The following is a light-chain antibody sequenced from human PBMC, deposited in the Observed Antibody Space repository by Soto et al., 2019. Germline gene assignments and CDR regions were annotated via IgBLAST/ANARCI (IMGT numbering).Light chain of an antibody. CDR2: GAS. CDR1: QSVSSSF. V-gene: IGKV3-20*01. J-gene: IGKJ5*01. CDR3: QQYGSSPRT. Sequence: DTLSLFPGERATLSCRAMQSVSSSFLAWYQQKVGQAPRLLIYGASSRATGIPDRFSGSGSGTDFTLTISRLEPEDFAVYYCQQYGSSPRTFGQGTRLEIK.